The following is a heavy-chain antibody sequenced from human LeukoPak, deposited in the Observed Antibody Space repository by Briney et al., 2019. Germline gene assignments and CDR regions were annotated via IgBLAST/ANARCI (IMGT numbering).Heavy chain of an antibody. V-gene: IGHV1-18*01. J-gene: IGHJ3*02. CDR2: ISAYNGNT. CDR1: GYTFTSYG. Sequence: ASVKVSCKASGYTFTSYGISWVRQAPGQGLEWMGWISAYNGNTNYAQKLQSRVTMTTDTSTSTAYMELRSLRSDDTAVYYCARDVHYYDSSGYYFEGWATWAFDIWGQGTMVTVSS. D-gene: IGHD3-22*01. CDR3: ARDVHYYDSSGYYFEGWATWAFDI.